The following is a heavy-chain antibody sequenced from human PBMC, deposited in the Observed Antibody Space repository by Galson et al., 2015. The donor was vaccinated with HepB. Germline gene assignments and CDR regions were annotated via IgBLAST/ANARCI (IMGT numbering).Heavy chain of an antibody. V-gene: IGHV1-69*13. CDR2: IIPIFGTA. CDR3: AREFTMVRGVMGGYFQH. Sequence: SVKVSCKASGGTFSSYAISWVRQAPGQGLEWMGGIIPIFGTANYAQKFQGRVTITADESTSTAYMELSSLRSEDTAVYYCAREFTMVRGVMGGYFQHWGQGTLVTVSS. J-gene: IGHJ1*01. D-gene: IGHD3-10*01. CDR1: GGTFSSYA.